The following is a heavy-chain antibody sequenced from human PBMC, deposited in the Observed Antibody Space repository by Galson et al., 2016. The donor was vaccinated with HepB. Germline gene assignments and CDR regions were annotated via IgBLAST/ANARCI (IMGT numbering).Heavy chain of an antibody. CDR2: ISPNSNFV. CDR3: SRDPRALDY. V-gene: IGHV3-11*05. Sequence: SLRLSCAASGFSFRGSYTTLVRQAPGKGLESLSYISPNSNFVNYGASVMGRFTISRDNSKDLLYLQINSLRVEDTAMYYCSRDPRALDYWGQGTLVTVFS. J-gene: IGHJ4*02. CDR1: GFSFRGSY.